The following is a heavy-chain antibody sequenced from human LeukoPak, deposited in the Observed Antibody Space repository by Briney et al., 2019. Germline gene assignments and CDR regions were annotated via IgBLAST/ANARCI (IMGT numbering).Heavy chain of an antibody. CDR2: ISYDGSNK. V-gene: IGHV3-30-3*01. Sequence: AGSLRLSCAASGXTFSSYAVHWVRQAPGKGLEWVAVISYDGSNKYYADSVKGRFTISRDNSKNTLYLQMNSLRAEDTAVYYCARGVAAAGTVDYWGQGTLVTVSS. CDR3: ARGVAAAGTVDY. J-gene: IGHJ4*02. CDR1: GXTFSSYA. D-gene: IGHD6-13*01.